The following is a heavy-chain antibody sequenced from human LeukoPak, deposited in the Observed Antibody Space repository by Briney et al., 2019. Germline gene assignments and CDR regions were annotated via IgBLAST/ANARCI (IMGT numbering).Heavy chain of an antibody. CDR3: ARAGYAAAGRYYYYYMDV. CDR2: TIPIFGTA. CDR1: GGTFSSYA. D-gene: IGHD6-13*01. V-gene: IGHV1-69*13. Sequence: SVKVSCKASGGTFSSYAISWVRQAPGQGLEWMGGTIPIFGTANYAQKFQGRVTITADESTSTAYMELSSLRSEDTAVYYCARAGYAAAGRYYYYYMDVWGKGTTVTVSS. J-gene: IGHJ6*03.